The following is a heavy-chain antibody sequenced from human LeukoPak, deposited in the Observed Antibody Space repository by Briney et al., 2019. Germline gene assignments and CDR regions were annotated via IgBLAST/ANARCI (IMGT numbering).Heavy chain of an antibody. Sequence: SETLSLTCTVSGGSVSSYYWSWIRQPPGKGLEWIGYIYYSGSTNYNSSLKSRVTMSVDTSKNQFSLKLSSVTAADTAVYYCASGRKWYQYWGQGTLLTVSS. D-gene: IGHD2-8*01. CDR3: ASGRKWYQY. CDR1: GGSVSSYY. V-gene: IGHV4-59*08. J-gene: IGHJ1*01. CDR2: IYYSGST.